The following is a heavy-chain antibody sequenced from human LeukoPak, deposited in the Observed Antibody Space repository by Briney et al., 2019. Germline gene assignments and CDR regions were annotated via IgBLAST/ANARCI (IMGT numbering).Heavy chain of an antibody. CDR3: ARDSGAGSGAIDY. CDR2: IKQDGSEK. CDR1: GITFSSYW. J-gene: IGHJ4*02. Sequence: GGSLRLSCAASGITFSSYWMSWVRQAPGKGLEWVANIKQDGSEKYYVDSVKGRFTISRDNAKNSLYLQMNSLRAEDTAVYYCARDSGAGSGAIDYWGQGTLVTVSS. V-gene: IGHV3-7*01. D-gene: IGHD6-19*01.